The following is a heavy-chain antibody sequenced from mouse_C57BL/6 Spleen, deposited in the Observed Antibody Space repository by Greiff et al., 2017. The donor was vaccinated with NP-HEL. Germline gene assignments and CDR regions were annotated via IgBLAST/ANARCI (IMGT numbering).Heavy chain of an antibody. CDR1: GYTFTDYE. D-gene: IGHD2-1*01. CDR3: TRSLYGNYGGFDY. CDR2: IDPETGGT. J-gene: IGHJ2*01. Sequence: QVQLQQSGAELVRPGASVTLSCKASGYTFTDYEMHWVKQTPVHGLEWIGAIDPETGGTAYNQKFKGKAILTADKSSSTAYMELRSLTSEDSAVYYCTRSLYGNYGGFDYWGQGTTLTVSS. V-gene: IGHV1-15*01.